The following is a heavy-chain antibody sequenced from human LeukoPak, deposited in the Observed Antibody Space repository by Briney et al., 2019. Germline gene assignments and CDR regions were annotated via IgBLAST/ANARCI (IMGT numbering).Heavy chain of an antibody. Sequence: PGGSLRLSCAASGFTFSSYSMNWVRQAPGKGLEWVSSISSSSSYIYYADSVKGRFTISRDNAKNSLYLQMNSLRAEDTAVYYCAKAGRYYYDSSGGGYFDYWGQGTLVTVSS. CDR3: AKAGRYYYDSSGGGYFDY. V-gene: IGHV3-21*04. D-gene: IGHD3-22*01. CDR1: GFTFSSYS. J-gene: IGHJ4*02. CDR2: ISSSSSYI.